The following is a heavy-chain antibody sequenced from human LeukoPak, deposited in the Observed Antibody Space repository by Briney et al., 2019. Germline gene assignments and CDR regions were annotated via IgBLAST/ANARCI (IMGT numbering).Heavy chain of an antibody. CDR1: GFSFSDY. D-gene: IGHD3-3*01. V-gene: IGHV3-11*04. Sequence: GGSLRLSCVGSGFSFSDYMSWIRQAPGKGLEWVSYISNDGVDKYYVDSVRGRSTVSRDNAKKSMYLQMSGLRADDTAVYYCARRDWISGAVRAVDIWGQGTMVTVSS. CDR3: ARRDWISGAVRAVDI. CDR2: ISNDGVDK. J-gene: IGHJ3*02.